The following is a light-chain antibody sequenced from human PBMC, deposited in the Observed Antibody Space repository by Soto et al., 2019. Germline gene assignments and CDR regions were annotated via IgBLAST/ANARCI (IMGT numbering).Light chain of an antibody. CDR3: RSYTSSSSGV. CDR1: SGDVGGYNY. J-gene: IGLJ3*02. Sequence: QSALTQPASVSGSPGQSITLSCTGTSGDVGGYNYVSWYQQHPGKAPKLMIYEVSNRPAGVYNRFSGSKSGNTASLTISGLEAEDEADYYSRSYTSSSSGVFGGGTKVTVL. CDR2: EVS. V-gene: IGLV2-14*01.